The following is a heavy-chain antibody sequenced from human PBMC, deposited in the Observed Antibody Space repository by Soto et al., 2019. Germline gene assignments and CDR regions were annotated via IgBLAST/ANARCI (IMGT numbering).Heavy chain of an antibody. D-gene: IGHD4-17*01. J-gene: IGHJ5*02. CDR2: IYHSGNT. CDR1: GGSISSSNW. CDR3: ARGASYGDYSGGFDP. V-gene: IGHV4-4*02. Sequence: QVQLQESGPGLVKPSGTLSLTCAVSGGSISSSNWWSWVRQSPGKGLEWIGEIYHSGNTNYNPSLKRRVTISVDKSKNQFSLKVSSVTPADTAVYYCARGASYGDYSGGFDPWGQGTLVTVSS.